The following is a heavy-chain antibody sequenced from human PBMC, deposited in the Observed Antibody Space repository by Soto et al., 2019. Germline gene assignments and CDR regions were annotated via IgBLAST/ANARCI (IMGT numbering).Heavy chain of an antibody. Sequence: GGSLRLSCAASGFTFSSYSMNWVRQAPGKGLEWVSSISSSSSYIYYADSVKGRFTISRDNAKNSLYLQMNSLRAEDTAVYYCARGHSSAPLRYFDLWGRGTLLPVSS. CDR2: ISSSSSYI. J-gene: IGHJ2*01. V-gene: IGHV3-21*01. CDR1: GFTFSSYS. CDR3: ARGHSSAPLRYFDL. D-gene: IGHD3-22*01.